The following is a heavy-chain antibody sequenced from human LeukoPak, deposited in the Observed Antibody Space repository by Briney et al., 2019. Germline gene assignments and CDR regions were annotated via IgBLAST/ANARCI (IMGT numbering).Heavy chain of an antibody. D-gene: IGHD3-9*01. V-gene: IGHV3-30*02. CDR2: IRYDGSNK. CDR1: GFTFSSYG. Sequence: GGSLRLSCAASGFTFSSYGMHWVRQAPGKGLEGVAFIRYDGSNKYYADSVKGRFTIYRDNSKNTLYLQMNSLRAEDTAVYYCAKDVEYFDWGDYFDYWGQGTLVTVSS. J-gene: IGHJ4*02. CDR3: AKDVEYFDWGDYFDY.